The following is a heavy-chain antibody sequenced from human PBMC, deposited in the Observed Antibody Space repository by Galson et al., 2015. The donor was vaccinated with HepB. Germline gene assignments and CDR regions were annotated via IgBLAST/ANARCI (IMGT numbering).Heavy chain of an antibody. D-gene: IGHD6-13*01. V-gene: IGHV3-11*01. J-gene: IGHJ4*02. CDR1: GFTFTDYY. CDR3: AKGIRYSNRGALDY. Sequence: SLRLSCAASGFTFTDYYMTWIRQAPGKGLEWASYISGSGSTTIFYADSVKGRFTISRDNAKNSLYLQMDSLRADDTALYYCAKGIRYSNRGALDYWGQGTLVTVSS. CDR2: ISGSGSTTI.